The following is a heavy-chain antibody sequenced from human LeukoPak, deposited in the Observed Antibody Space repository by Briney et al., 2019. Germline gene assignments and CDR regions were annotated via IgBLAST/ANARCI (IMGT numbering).Heavy chain of an antibody. D-gene: IGHD6-13*01. J-gene: IGHJ5*02. V-gene: IGHV3-20*04. Sequence: GGSLRLSCAASGFTFYDHVMNWVRHTPGKGLEWVSGINWNGRSTGYADSVKGRFTISRDNAKNSLYLQMNSLRAEDTAFYYCARAKYSSTWYGNWFDPWGQGTLVTVSS. CDR3: ARAKYSSTWYGNWFDP. CDR1: GFTFYDHV. CDR2: INWNGRST.